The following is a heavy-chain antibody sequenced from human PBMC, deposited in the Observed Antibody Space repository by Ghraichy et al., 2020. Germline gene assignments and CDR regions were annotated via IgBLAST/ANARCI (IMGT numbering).Heavy chain of an antibody. CDR1: GGSISSGGYS. J-gene: IGHJ5*02. CDR2: IYHSGST. D-gene: IGHD3-22*01. CDR3: ARGDYYYDSSGYTSRWFDP. V-gene: IGHV4-30-2*01. Sequence: SLNISCAVSGGSISSGGYSWSWIRQPPGKGLEWIGYIYHSGSTYYNPSLKSLVTISVDRSKNQFSLKLSSVTAADTAVYYCARGDYYYDSSGYTSRWFDPWGQGTLVTVAS.